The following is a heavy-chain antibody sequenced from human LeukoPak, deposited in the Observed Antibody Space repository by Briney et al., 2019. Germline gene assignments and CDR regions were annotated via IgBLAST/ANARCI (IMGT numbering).Heavy chain of an antibody. Sequence: PGGSLRLSCAASGFTFSSYAMHWVRQAPGKGLEWVAVISYDGSNKYYADSVKGRFTISRDNSKNTLYLQMNGLRAEDTAVYYCARHLLGWSKPTTYYGMDVWGQGTTVTVSS. V-gene: IGHV3-30*04. CDR3: ARHLLGWSKPTTYYGMDV. CDR2: ISYDGSNK. J-gene: IGHJ6*02. CDR1: GFTFSSYA. D-gene: IGHD1-1*01.